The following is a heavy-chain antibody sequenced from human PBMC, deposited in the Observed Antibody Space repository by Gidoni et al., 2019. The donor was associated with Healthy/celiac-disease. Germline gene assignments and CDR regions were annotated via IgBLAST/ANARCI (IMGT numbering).Heavy chain of an antibody. Sequence: QVQLQESGPGLVKPSQTLSLTCTVSGGSISSGSYYWCWIRQPAGKGLEWIGRIYTSGSTNYNPSLKSRVTISVDTSKNQFSLKLSSVTAADTAVYYCARAVYGSGSYQVYYYYYMDVWGKGTTVTVSS. CDR3: ARAVYGSGSYQVYYYYYMDV. CDR2: IYTSGST. CDR1: GGSISSGSYY. V-gene: IGHV4-61*02. D-gene: IGHD3-10*01. J-gene: IGHJ6*03.